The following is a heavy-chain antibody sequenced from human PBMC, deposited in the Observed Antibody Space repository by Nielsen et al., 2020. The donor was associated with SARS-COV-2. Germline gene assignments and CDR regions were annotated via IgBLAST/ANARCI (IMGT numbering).Heavy chain of an antibody. Sequence: GESLTISCAASGFTFSSYWMSWVRQAPGKGLEWVANIKQDGSEKYYVDSVKGRFTISRDNAKNSLYLQMNSLRAEDTAVYYCARDSNYDFWSGYPYFDYWGQGTLVTVSS. CDR2: IKQDGSEK. CDR1: GFTFSSYW. V-gene: IGHV3-7*03. D-gene: IGHD3-3*01. CDR3: ARDSNYDFWSGYPYFDY. J-gene: IGHJ4*02.